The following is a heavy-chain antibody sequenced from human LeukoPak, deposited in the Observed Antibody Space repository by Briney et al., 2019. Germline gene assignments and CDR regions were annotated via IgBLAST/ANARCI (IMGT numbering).Heavy chain of an antibody. CDR1: GFTVSSNY. V-gene: IGHV3-48*01. CDR2: ITTSSSTI. CDR3: AKGTDIVVVPAANAEYFHH. Sequence: GGSLSLSFAASGFTVSSNYMSWVRQAPGRGLEWVSYITTSSSTIYCADSVKGRFTISRDNSKNTLYLQMNSLRAEDTAVYYCAKGTDIVVVPAANAEYFHHWGQGTLVTVSS. J-gene: IGHJ1*01. D-gene: IGHD2-2*01.